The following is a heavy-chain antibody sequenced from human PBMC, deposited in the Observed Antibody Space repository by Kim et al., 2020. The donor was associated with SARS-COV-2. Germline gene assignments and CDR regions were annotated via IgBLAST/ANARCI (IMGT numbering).Heavy chain of an antibody. CDR2: INHSGST. CDR3: AGSVVPAARWYFDY. CDR1: GGSFSGYY. Sequence: SETLSLTCAVYGGSFSGYYWSWIRQPPGKGLEWIGEINHSGSTNYNPSLKSRVTISVDTSKNQFSLKLSSVTAADTAVYYCAGSVVPAARWYFDYWGQGT. V-gene: IGHV4-34*01. D-gene: IGHD2-2*01. J-gene: IGHJ4*02.